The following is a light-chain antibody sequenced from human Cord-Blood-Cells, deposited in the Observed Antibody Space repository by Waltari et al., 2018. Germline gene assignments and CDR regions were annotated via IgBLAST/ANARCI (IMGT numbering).Light chain of an antibody. CDR3: QQYNNWPPLT. CDR2: GAS. CDR1: QSVSSN. Sequence: EIVMTQSPATLSVSPVERATLSCRASQSVSSNLAWYQQKPGQAPRLLIYGASTRATGIPARFSGSGSGTELTLTISSLQSEDFAVYYCQQYNNWPPLTFGGGTKVEIK. V-gene: IGKV3-15*01. J-gene: IGKJ4*01.